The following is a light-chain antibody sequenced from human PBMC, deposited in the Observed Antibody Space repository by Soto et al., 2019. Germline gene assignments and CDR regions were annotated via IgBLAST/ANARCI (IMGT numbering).Light chain of an antibody. V-gene: IGKV3-15*01. CDR1: QSVSNN. CDR3: QQYYNWPPYT. J-gene: IGKJ2*01. Sequence: EIVFPQSPRTLSLSPGQRATLSCRPSQSVSNNYLAWYQQKPGQTPRLLNYGAYPRATGLPPRFSGSRSGTEFTLTISSLQSEEFAVYDCQQYYNWPPYTLGQGTKVDI. CDR2: GAY.